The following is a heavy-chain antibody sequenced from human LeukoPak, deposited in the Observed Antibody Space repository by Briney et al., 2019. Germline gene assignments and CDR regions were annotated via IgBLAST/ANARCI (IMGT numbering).Heavy chain of an antibody. Sequence: GGSLRLSCAASGFTVSSNYMSWVRQAPGKGLEWVAVIWYDGSNKFHADSVKGRFTISRDNSKNTVYLQMNSLRAEDTAVYYCARERLSGIAAFDYWGQGTLVTVSS. CDR3: ARERLSGIAAFDY. J-gene: IGHJ4*02. CDR1: GFTVSSNY. D-gene: IGHD6-13*01. CDR2: IWYDGSNK. V-gene: IGHV3-33*08.